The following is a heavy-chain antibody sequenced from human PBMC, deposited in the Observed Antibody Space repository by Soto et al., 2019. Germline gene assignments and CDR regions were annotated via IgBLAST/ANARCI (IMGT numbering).Heavy chain of an antibody. J-gene: IGHJ4*02. CDR3: AKDGFPSFGEFTFAY. V-gene: IGHV3-23*01. CDR2: ISGSGGST. Sequence: PGGSLRLSCAASGFTFSSYAMSWVRQAPGKGPEWVSAISGSGGSTYYADSVKGRFTISRDNSKNTLYLQMNSLRAEDTAVYYCAKDGFPSFGEFTFAYSGQGTLVPVSS. D-gene: IGHD3-10*01. CDR1: GFTFSSYA.